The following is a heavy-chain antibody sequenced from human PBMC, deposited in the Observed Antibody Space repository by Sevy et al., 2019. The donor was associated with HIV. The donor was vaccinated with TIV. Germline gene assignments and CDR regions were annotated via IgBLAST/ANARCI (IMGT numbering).Heavy chain of an antibody. CDR2: IWNDRSNK. V-gene: IGHV3-33*08. CDR1: GFTFSKYP. J-gene: IGHJ3*02. CDR3: ASLPNNYYDSSGSSGDDAFDI. D-gene: IGHD3-22*01. Sequence: LSLTCVVSGFTFSKYPMNWVRQAPGKGLEWVAVIWNDRSNKHYADSVKGRFTISRDNSKNTLYLQMNSLRAEETAVYYCASLPNNYYDSSGSSGDDAFDIWGQGTMVTVSS.